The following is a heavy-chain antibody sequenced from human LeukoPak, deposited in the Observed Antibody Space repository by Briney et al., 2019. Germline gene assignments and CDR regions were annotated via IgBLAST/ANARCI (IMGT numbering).Heavy chain of an antibody. D-gene: IGHD3-9*01. Sequence: ASVKVSCKASGYTFTSYGISWVRQAPGQGLEWMGWISAYNGNTNYAQKLQGRVTMTTDTSTSTAYIELRSLRSDDTAVYYCARDHLRYFDWPPRGLGYYYYGMDVWGQGTTVTVSS. V-gene: IGHV1-18*01. CDR1: GYTFTSYG. J-gene: IGHJ6*02. CDR3: ARDHLRYFDWPPRGLGYYYYGMDV. CDR2: ISAYNGNT.